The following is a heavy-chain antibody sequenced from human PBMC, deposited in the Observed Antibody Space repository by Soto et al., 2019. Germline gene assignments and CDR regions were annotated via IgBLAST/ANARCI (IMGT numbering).Heavy chain of an antibody. Sequence: SVKVSCKASGGTFSSYAISWVRQAPGQGLEWMGGIFPIFVTANYAQKFQGRVTITADDSTSTAYMELSSLRSEDTAVYYCARDLAAAGTIRFDPWGQGTLVTVSS. CDR3: ARDLAAAGTIRFDP. V-gene: IGHV1-69*13. CDR2: IFPIFVTA. D-gene: IGHD6-13*01. CDR1: GGTFSSYA. J-gene: IGHJ5*02.